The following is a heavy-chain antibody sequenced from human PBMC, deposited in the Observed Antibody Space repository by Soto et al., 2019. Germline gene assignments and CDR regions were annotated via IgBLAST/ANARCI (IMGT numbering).Heavy chain of an antibody. V-gene: IGHV4-31*03. CDR3: ARGASRLAQNGYYDY. D-gene: IGHD2-8*01. CDR1: GGSISSGGYY. CDR2: IYYSGST. Sequence: SETLSLTCTVSGGSISSGGYYWSWIRQHPGKGLEWIGYIYYSGSTFYNPSFKSRVTMSVDTSKSQFSLNLSSVTAADTAVYYCARGASRLAQNGYYDYWGQGTLVTVSS. J-gene: IGHJ4*02.